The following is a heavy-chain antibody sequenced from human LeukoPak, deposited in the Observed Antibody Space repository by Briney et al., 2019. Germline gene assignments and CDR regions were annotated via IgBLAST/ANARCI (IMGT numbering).Heavy chain of an antibody. J-gene: IGHJ4*02. CDR3: ARLDLPAATTSGGDFDY. CDR2: INHSGST. D-gene: IGHD2-2*01. CDR1: GGSISSGGYY. V-gene: IGHV4-39*07. Sequence: PSETLSLTCTVSGGSISSGGYYWSWIRQPPGKGLEWIGEINHSGSTNYNPSLKSRVTISVDTSKNQFSLKLSSVTAADTAVYYCARLDLPAATTSGGDFDYWGQGTLVTVSS.